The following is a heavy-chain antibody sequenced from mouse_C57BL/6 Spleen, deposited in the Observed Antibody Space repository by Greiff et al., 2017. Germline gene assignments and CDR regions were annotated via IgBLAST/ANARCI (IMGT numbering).Heavy chain of an antibody. CDR1: GFTFSSYA. D-gene: IGHD1-1*01. V-gene: IGHV5-4*01. J-gene: IGHJ2*01. CDR3: ARDREDYYGSSYVDY. Sequence: EVKLVESGGGLVKPGGSLKLSCAASGFTFSSYAMSWVRQTPEKRLEWVATISDGGSYTYYPDNVKGRFTISRDNAKNNLYLQMSHLKSEDTAMYYCARDREDYYGSSYVDYWGQGTTLTVSS. CDR2: ISDGGSYT.